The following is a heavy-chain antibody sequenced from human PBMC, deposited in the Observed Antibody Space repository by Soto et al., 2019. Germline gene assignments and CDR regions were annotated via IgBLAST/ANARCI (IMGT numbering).Heavy chain of an antibody. V-gene: IGHV3-30*18. Sequence: GGSLRLSCAASGFTFSSYGMHWVRQAPGKGLEWVAVISYDGSNKYYADSVKGRFTISRDNSKNTLYLQMNSLRAEDTAVYYCAKKAFGTAMVDYWGQGTLVTVSS. D-gene: IGHD5-18*01. CDR2: ISYDGSNK. CDR1: GFTFSSYG. J-gene: IGHJ4*02. CDR3: AKKAFGTAMVDY.